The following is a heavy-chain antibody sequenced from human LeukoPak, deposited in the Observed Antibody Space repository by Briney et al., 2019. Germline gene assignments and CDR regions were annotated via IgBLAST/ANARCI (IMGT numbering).Heavy chain of an antibody. V-gene: IGHV4-59*01. Sequence: SETLSLTCTVSGGSLSSYYWSWIRQPPGKGLEWIGYIYYSGSTNYNPSLKSRVTISVDTSKNQFSLKLSSVTAADTAVYYCARGARVGYYYYYYMDVWGKGTTVTVSS. CDR1: GGSLSSYY. J-gene: IGHJ6*03. D-gene: IGHD1-26*01. CDR2: IYYSGST. CDR3: ARGARVGYYYYYYMDV.